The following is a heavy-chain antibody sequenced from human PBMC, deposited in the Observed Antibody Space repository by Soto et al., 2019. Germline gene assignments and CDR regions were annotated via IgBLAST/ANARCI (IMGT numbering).Heavy chain of an antibody. D-gene: IGHD4-17*01. CDR1: GYTFTGYY. CDR2: INPNSGGT. V-gene: IGHV1-2*04. J-gene: IGHJ3*02. CDR3: ARVHGDSWGAFDI. Sequence: QVQLVQSGAEVKKPGASVKVSCKASGYTFTGYYMHWVRQDPGQGLEWMGWINPNSGGTNYAQKFQGWVTMTRDTSISTAYMELSRLRSDDTAVYYCARVHGDSWGAFDIWGQGTMVTVSS.